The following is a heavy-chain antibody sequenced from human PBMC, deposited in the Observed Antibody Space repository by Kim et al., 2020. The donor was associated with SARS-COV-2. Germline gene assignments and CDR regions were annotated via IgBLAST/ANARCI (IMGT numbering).Heavy chain of an antibody. D-gene: IGHD4-17*01. J-gene: IGHJ6*02. CDR3: ARGDYAFASGMDV. V-gene: IGHV3-53*03. Sequence: DAVQARFPISRDNSKHTLFLHMNSLRAEDTAVYYCARGDYAFASGMDVWGQGTTVTVSS.